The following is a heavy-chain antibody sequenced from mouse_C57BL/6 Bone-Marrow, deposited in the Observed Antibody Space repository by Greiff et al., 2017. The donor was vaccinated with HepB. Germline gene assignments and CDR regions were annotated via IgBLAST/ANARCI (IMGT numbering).Heavy chain of an antibody. CDR2: ISSGSSTI. J-gene: IGHJ4*01. V-gene: IGHV5-17*01. CDR1: GFTFSDYG. Sequence: EVQLVESGGGLVKPGGSLKLSCAASGFTFSDYGMHWVRQAPEKGLEWVAYISSGSSTIYYADTVKGRFTISRDNAKNTLFLQMTSLRSEDTAMYDCARRDYDNYYAMDYWGQGTSVTVSS. CDR3: ARRDYDNYYAMDY. D-gene: IGHD2-4*01.